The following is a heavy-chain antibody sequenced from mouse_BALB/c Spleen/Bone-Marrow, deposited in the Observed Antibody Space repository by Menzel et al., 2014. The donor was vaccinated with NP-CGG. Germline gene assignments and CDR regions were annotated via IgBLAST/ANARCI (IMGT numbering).Heavy chain of an antibody. CDR3: ARHGNLRNYYAMDY. D-gene: IGHD2-1*01. CDR2: IFPGSGNT. Sequence: VNVVESGPELVKPGASVKISCKASGYSFTSYYIHWVKQRPGQGLEWIGWIFPGSGNTKYNEKFKGKATLTADTSSSTAYMQLSSLTSEDSAVYFCARHGNLRNYYAMDYWGQGTSVTVSS. V-gene: IGHV1-66*01. CDR1: GYSFTSYY. J-gene: IGHJ4*01.